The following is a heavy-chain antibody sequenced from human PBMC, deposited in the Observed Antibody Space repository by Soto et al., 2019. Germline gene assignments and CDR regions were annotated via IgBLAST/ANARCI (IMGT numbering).Heavy chain of an antibody. CDR2: ISGSGGST. D-gene: IGHD5-12*01. J-gene: IGHJ4*02. CDR3: AKDSGSAGLFDY. Sequence: EVQLLESGGGLLQPGGSLRLSCAVSGFTFSNYAMSWVRQAPGKGLEWVSVISGSGGSTFYADSVKGRFTISRDTSKKTLHLQMNSLRAEDTAVYYCAKDSGSAGLFDYWGQGTLVAVSS. CDR1: GFTFSNYA. V-gene: IGHV3-23*01.